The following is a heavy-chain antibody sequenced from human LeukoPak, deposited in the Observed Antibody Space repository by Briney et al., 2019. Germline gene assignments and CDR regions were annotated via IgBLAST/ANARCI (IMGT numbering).Heavy chain of an antibody. CDR1: GFTFSSYD. D-gene: IGHD3/OR15-3a*01. CDR3: ARDPRGLVPYYYGMDV. CDR2: VWYDGSHK. Sequence: PGGSLRLSCAASGFTFSSYDMHWVRQAPGKGLEWVAVVWYDGSHKYYADSVEGRFTISRDNFKNTLYLQVNTLRAEDTAVYFCARDPRGLVPYYYGMDVWGQGTTVTVSS. J-gene: IGHJ6*02. V-gene: IGHV3-33*01.